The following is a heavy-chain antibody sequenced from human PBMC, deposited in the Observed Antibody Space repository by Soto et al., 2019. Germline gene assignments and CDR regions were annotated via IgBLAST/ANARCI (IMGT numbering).Heavy chain of an antibody. Sequence: GGSLKLSCAVSGLTFSGHWMTWVRQTPGEGLQWVAAIKPDGSETFYVDSVKGRFTISRDNARNSLFLQMDSLRAEDTAVYYCTSRPSGMTYHAVFDFWGQGTLVTVSS. CDR3: TSRPSGMTYHAVFDF. CDR1: GLTFSGHW. D-gene: IGHD2-2*01. CDR2: IKPDGSET. V-gene: IGHV3-7*03. J-gene: IGHJ4*02.